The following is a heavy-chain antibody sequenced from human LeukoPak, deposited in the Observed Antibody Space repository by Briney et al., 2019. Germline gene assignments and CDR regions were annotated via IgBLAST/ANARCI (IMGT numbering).Heavy chain of an antibody. V-gene: IGHV3-23*01. J-gene: IGHJ4*02. Sequence: GGSLRLSCEASGFTFSSYAMSWVRQAPGKGLEWVSGITYSGGSTYYADSVKGRFTISRDNSKNTLYLQMNSLRAEDTAVYYCAKDQRSIAVAGYFDYWGQGTLITVSS. CDR1: GFTFSSYA. CDR2: ITYSGGST. CDR3: AKDQRSIAVAGYFDY. D-gene: IGHD6-19*01.